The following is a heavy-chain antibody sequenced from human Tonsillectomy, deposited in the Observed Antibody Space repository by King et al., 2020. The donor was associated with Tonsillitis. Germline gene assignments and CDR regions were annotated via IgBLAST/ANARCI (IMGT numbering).Heavy chain of an antibody. V-gene: IGHV3-66*01. J-gene: IGHJ6*02. D-gene: IGHD3-16*01. CDR2: IYSGGGT. CDR3: ARDERGADYGMYV. CDR1: GFTVSNNY. Sequence: VQLVESGGGLVQPGGSLRLSCAASGFTVSNNYMNWVRQAPGKGLEWVSIIYSGGGTYYADSVKGRFSISRDNSKNTLYLQMNSLRAEDTAVYYCARDERGADYGMYVWGQGTTVTVSS.